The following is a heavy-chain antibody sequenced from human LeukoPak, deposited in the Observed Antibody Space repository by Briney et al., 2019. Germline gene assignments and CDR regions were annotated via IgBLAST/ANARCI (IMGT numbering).Heavy chain of an antibody. CDR1: GFTFSSYW. V-gene: IGHV3-74*01. Sequence: GGSLRLSCAASGFTFSSYWMHWVRQAPGKGLVWVSRINSDGSTTTYADSVEGRLTISRDNGKNTLYLQMNSLRAEDTAVYYCARGRYSGSKVDYWGQGTLVTVSS. CDR3: ARGRYSGSKVDY. D-gene: IGHD1-26*01. J-gene: IGHJ4*02. CDR2: INSDGSTT.